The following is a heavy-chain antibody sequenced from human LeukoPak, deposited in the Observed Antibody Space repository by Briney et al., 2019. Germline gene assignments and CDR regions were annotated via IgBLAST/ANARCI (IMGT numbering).Heavy chain of an antibody. D-gene: IGHD2-2*01. V-gene: IGHV3-23*01. CDR2: ISGSGGST. J-gene: IGHJ6*02. Sequence: HPGGSLRLSCAASGFTFSSYAMSWVRQAPGKGLEWVSAISGSGGSTYYADSVKGRFTISRDNSKNTLYLQMNSLRAEDTAVYYCAKVGQLRFRGYYHYYGMDVWGQGTTVTVSS. CDR1: GFTFSSYA. CDR3: AKVGQLRFRGYYHYYGMDV.